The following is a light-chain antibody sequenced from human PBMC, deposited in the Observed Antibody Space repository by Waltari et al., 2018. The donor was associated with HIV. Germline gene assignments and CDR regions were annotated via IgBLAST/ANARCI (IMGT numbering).Light chain of an antibody. CDR1: NIGSKS. CDR2: YDR. CDR3: QVWDSSSEHVV. J-gene: IGLJ2*01. Sequence: SYVLTQPPSVSVAPGTTARITCGGNNIGSKSVHWYQTKPGQAPVLVIFYDRERPSGIPERFSGSDSWNTATLTINRVEAGDEADYYCQVWDSSSEHVVFGGGTKLTVL. V-gene: IGLV3-21*04.